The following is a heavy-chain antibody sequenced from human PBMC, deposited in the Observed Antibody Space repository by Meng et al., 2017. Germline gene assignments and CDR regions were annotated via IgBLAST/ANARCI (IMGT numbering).Heavy chain of an antibody. CDR1: GFTFSSYS. J-gene: IGHJ3*02. CDR3: ARERVLVVVGATDDAFDI. D-gene: IGHD1-26*01. V-gene: IGHV3-21*01. Sequence: GESLKISCAASGFTFSSYSMNWVRQAPGKGLEWVSSISSSSSYIYYADSVKGRFTISRDNAKNSLYLQMNSLRAEDTAVYYCARERVLVVVGATDDAFDIWGQGTMVTVSS. CDR2: ISSSSSYI.